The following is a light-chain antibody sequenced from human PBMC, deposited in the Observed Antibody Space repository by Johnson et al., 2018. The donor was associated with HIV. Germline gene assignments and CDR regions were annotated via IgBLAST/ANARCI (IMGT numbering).Light chain of an antibody. V-gene: IGLV1-51*01. J-gene: IGLJ1*01. CDR1: SSNIGNNY. CDR3: GTWDSSLREV. Sequence: QSVLTQPPSVSAAPGQKVTISCSGSSSNIGNNYVSWYQQVPGTAPKVLIYDNNKRPSGIPDRFSGSKSGTSATLGITGLQTGDEADYYCGTWDSSLREVFGTGTKVTVL. CDR2: DNN.